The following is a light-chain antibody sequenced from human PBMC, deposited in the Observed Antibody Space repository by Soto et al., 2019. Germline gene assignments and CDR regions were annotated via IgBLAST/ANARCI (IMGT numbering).Light chain of an antibody. CDR2: DAS. V-gene: IGKV3-11*01. CDR1: QSVSSY. Sequence: EIVLTQSPATLSLSPGERATLSCRASQSVSSYLAWYQQKPGQAPRLLIYDASNRATGIPARFSGSGSGTDFTLTISSLEPEEFAVYYCQQRSNWPPELTFVGGTKVEIK. J-gene: IGKJ4*01. CDR3: QQRSNWPPELT.